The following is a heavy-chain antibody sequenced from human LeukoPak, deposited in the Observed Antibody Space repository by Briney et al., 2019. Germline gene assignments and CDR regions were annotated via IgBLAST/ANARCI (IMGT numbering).Heavy chain of an antibody. CDR2: IYYSGST. V-gene: IGHV4-39*01. Sequence: PSETLSLTCTVSGGSISSSSYYWGWIRQPPGKGLEWIGSIYYSGSTYYNPSLKGRVTISVDTSKNQFSLRLSSVTAADTAVYYCARRSHCSSTSCPRGHYYYYYMDVWGKGTTVTVSS. J-gene: IGHJ6*03. D-gene: IGHD2-2*01. CDR3: ARRSHCSSTSCPRGHYYYYYMDV. CDR1: GGSISSSSYY.